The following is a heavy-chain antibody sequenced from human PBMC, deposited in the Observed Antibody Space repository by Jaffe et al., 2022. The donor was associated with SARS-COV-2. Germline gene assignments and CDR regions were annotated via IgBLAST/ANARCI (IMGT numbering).Heavy chain of an antibody. CDR2: IYWDDEK. CDR1: GFSVSTGGVG. CDR3: AHTDNYEFWSDAFDI. Sequence: QITLKESGPTLVKPTETLTLTCSFSGFSVSTGGVGVGWIRQPPGKALEWLALIYWDDEKRYSPSLGSRLTITKDTSKNQVVLTMTNMDPVDTATYYCAHTDNYEFWSDAFDIWGQGIMVTVSS. V-gene: IGHV2-5*02. J-gene: IGHJ3*02. D-gene: IGHD3-3*01.